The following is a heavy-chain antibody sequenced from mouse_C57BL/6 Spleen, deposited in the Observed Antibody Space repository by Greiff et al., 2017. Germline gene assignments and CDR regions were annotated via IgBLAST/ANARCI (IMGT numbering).Heavy chain of an antibody. V-gene: IGHV1-55*01. CDR3: ARSSTHGGSLDFAG. Sequence: QVQLQQPGAELVKPGASVKVSCKASGYTFTSYWMTWVKQRPGQGLEWIGVIHPTGGGTNYNEKFKGKAILTVDTSSNTAYMQLSSLTSEDSAVLYCARSSTHGGSLDFAGRGTAITVT. J-gene: IGHJ1*03. D-gene: IGHD1-1*02. CDR2: IHPTGGGT. CDR1: GYTFTSYW.